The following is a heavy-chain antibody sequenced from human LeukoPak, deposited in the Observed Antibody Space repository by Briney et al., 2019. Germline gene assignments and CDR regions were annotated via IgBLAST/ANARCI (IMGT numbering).Heavy chain of an antibody. J-gene: IGHJ4*02. CDR3: ARRKEEGSGWYGDFDY. Sequence: SGGSLRLSCAASGFTFSSYAMSWVRQAPGKGLEWIGSTYYSGSTYYNPSLKSRVTISVDTSKNQFSLKLSSVTAADTAVYYCARRKEEGSGWYGDFDYWGQGTLVTVSS. D-gene: IGHD6-19*01. V-gene: IGHV4-39*01. CDR1: GFTFSSYA. CDR2: TYYSGST.